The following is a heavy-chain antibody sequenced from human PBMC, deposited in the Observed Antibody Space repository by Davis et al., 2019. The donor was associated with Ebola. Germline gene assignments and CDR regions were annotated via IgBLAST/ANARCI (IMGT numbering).Heavy chain of an antibody. V-gene: IGHV3-11*05. J-gene: IGHJ4*02. Sequence: DSLKGRFTISRDNTKNSVYLQMNSLRAEDTAVYYCARGVAVGGFYFDYWGQGTLVTVSS. CDR3: ARGVAVGGFYFDY. D-gene: IGHD6-19*01.